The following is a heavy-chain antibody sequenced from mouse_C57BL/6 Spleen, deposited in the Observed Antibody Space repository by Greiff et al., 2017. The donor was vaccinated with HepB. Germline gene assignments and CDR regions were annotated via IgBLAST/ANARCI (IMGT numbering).Heavy chain of an antibody. Sequence: LVESGPELVKPGASVKISCKASGYSFTGYYMNWVKQSPEKSLEWIGEINPSTGGTTYNQKFKAKATLTVDKSSSTAYMQLKSLTSEDSAVYYCARATVVYWYFDVWGTGTTVTVSS. CDR2: INPSTGGT. V-gene: IGHV1-42*01. CDR3: ARATVVYWYFDV. J-gene: IGHJ1*03. D-gene: IGHD1-1*01. CDR1: GYSFTGYY.